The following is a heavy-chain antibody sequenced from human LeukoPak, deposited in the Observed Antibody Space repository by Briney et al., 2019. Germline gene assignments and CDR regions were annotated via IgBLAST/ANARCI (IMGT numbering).Heavy chain of an antibody. Sequence: ASVKVSCKASGYTFTSYGISWGRQAPGQGLEWMGWISAYNGNTNYAQKLQGRATMTTETSTSPAYMELRSLRSDDTAVYYCARGEYSSSSPDAFDIWGQGTMVTVSS. CDR2: ISAYNGNT. D-gene: IGHD6-6*01. J-gene: IGHJ3*02. CDR1: GYTFTSYG. V-gene: IGHV1-18*01. CDR3: ARGEYSSSSPDAFDI.